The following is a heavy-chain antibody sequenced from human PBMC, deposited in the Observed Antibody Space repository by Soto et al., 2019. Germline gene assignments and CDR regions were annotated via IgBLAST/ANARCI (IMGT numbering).Heavy chain of an antibody. V-gene: IGHV3-66*01. CDR2: IYSGGST. CDR3: ARDGGNYYGMDV. D-gene: IGHD3-16*01. Sequence: GGSPRLSCAASGFTVSSNYMSWVRQAPGKGLEWVSVIYSGGSTYYADSVKGRFTISRDNSKNTLYLQMNSLRAEDTAVYYCARDGGNYYGMDVWGQGTTVTVSS. J-gene: IGHJ6*02. CDR1: GFTVSSNY.